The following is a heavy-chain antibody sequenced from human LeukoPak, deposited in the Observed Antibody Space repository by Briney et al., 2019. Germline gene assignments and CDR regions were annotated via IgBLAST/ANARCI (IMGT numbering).Heavy chain of an antibody. CDR2: IYTSGNT. Sequence: SETLSLTCTVSGGSISSGSSYWSWIRQPAGKGLEWIGRIYTSGNTNYKPSPQSRVTISVDPAKNQFSLKLSSVTAADTAVYYCTRGDNTWGQGTLVTVSS. V-gene: IGHV4-61*02. CDR3: TRGDNT. J-gene: IGHJ5*02. CDR1: GGSISSGSSY. D-gene: IGHD2/OR15-2a*01.